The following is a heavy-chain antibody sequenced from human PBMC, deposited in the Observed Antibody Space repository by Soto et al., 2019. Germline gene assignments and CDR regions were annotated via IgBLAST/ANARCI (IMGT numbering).Heavy chain of an antibody. V-gene: IGHV3-7*03. Sequence: QSGGSLRLSCAAPAFMFSTYWMNWVRQAPGKGLQWVANINQDGSEKYFVDSVKGRFTISRDNVKKLLYLQLNSLRAEDTAVYYCARDLGYYASDGYFDYWGQGTVVTVSS. CDR2: INQDGSEK. J-gene: IGHJ4*02. CDR1: AFMFSTYW. CDR3: ARDLGYYASDGYFDY. D-gene: IGHD3-22*01.